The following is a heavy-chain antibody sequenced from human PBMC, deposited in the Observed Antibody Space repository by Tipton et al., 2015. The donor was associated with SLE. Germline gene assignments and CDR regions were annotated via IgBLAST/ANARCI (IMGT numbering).Heavy chain of an antibody. CDR2: IFTSGTT. J-gene: IGHJ5*02. D-gene: IGHD2-21*02. V-gene: IGHV4-61*09. Sequence: TLSLTCTVSGGSISSGSYFWTWIRQPAGKGLEWIGYIFTSGTTNYNPSLKSRVTISVDTSKNQFSLKLSSVTAADTAVYYCARESKVVTATQGGFDPWGQGTLVTVSS. CDR3: ARESKVVTATQGGFDP. CDR1: GGSISSGSYF.